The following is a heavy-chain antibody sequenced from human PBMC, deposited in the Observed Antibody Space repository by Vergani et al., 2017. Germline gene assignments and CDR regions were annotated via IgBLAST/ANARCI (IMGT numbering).Heavy chain of an antibody. CDR1: VFSFRNAW. V-gene: IGHV3-15*07. J-gene: IGHJ6*04. CDR3: TTDPRYCSDGSCYWLRDHHYYGMDV. CDR2: IKSTFDRGTT. D-gene: IGHD2-15*01. Sequence: EVQLVESGGGIVKPGGSLRLSCVASVFSFRNAWMNWVRRTPGKGLEWVGRIKSTFDRGTTDYAAAVKGRFTISRDDSKNTLFLQMNGLKTEDICVYYCTTDPRYCSDGSCYWLRDHHYYGMDVWGKGTMVTVSS.